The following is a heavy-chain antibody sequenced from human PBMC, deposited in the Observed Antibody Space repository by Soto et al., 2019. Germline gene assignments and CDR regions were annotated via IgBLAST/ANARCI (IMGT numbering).Heavy chain of an antibody. D-gene: IGHD6-19*01. Sequence: WTWLRQPPGKGLEWVGFVHYNGNTNYNPSLKSRVTISLDTSKNHFSLRPSSVTAADTAVYYCARELGSSGWPFDFWGQGILVTVSS. CDR3: ARELGSSGWPFDF. J-gene: IGHJ4*02. CDR2: VHYNGNT. V-gene: IGHV4-61*03.